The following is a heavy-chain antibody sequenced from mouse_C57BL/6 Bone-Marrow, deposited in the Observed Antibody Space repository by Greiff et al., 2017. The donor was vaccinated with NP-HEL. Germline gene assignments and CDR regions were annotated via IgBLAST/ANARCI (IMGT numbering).Heavy chain of an antibody. D-gene: IGHD2-2*01. CDR1: GYTFTSYW. V-gene: IGHV1-64*01. J-gene: IGHJ3*01. CDR2: IHPNSGST. Sequence: QVQLQQPGAELVKPGASVKLSCKASGYTFTSYWMHWVKQRPGQGLEWIGMIHPNSGSTNYNEKFKSKATLTVDKSSSTAYMQLSSLTSEDSAVYYCARIYYGYSGAYWGQGTRVTVSA. CDR3: ARIYYGYSGAY.